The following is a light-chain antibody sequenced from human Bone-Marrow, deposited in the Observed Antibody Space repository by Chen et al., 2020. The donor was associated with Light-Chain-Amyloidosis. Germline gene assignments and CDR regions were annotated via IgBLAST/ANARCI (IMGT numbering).Light chain of an antibody. CDR1: SSDVGGYNY. V-gene: IGLV2-8*01. CDR2: EVS. Sequence: QPALTQPPSAAGSPGQPVNISCTGTSSDVGGYNYVSWYQQHPGKAPNLMIYEVSERPSGVPDRFSGSKSGNTASLTVSGLQAEDEADYYCSSYAGSNNLVFGGGTKLTVL. J-gene: IGLJ2*01. CDR3: SSYAGSNNLV.